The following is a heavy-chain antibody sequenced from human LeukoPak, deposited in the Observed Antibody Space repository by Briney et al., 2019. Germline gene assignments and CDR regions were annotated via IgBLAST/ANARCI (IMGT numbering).Heavy chain of an antibody. D-gene: IGHD2-15*01. CDR1: GYSFTGFY. Sequence: GASVKVSCKASGYSFTGFYIHWVRQAPGQGLEWMGWISAYNGNTNYAQKLQGRVTMTTDTSTSTAYMELRSLRSDDTAVYYCAGSYRRGHYFDYWGQGTLVTVSS. V-gene: IGHV1-18*04. CDR2: ISAYNGNT. J-gene: IGHJ4*02. CDR3: AGSYRRGHYFDY.